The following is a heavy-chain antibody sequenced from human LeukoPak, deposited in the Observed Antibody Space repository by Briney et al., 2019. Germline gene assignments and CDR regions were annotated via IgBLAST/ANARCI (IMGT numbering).Heavy chain of an antibody. J-gene: IGHJ4*02. CDR3: AKDSPYDSSGYYPNYFDY. CDR2: IRYDGSNK. V-gene: IGHV3-30*02. Sequence: GGSLRLSCAASGLTFSSYGMHWVRQAPGKGLEWVAFIRYDGSNKYYADSVKGRFTISRDNSKNTLYLQMNSLRAEDTAVYYCAKDSPYDSSGYYPNYFDYWGQGTLVTVSS. CDR1: GLTFSSYG. D-gene: IGHD3-22*01.